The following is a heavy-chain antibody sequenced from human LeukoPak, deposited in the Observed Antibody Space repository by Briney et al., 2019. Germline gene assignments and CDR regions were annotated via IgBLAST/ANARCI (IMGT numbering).Heavy chain of an antibody. CDR3: ARADSYAIDY. J-gene: IGHJ4*02. CDR2: INHSGST. CDR1: GFTFSSYE. Sequence: LRLSCAASGFTFSSYEMNWVRQAPGKGLEWIGEINHSGSTNYNPSLKSRVTISVDTSKNQFSLKLSSVTAADTAVYYCARADSYAIDYWGQGTLVTVSS. D-gene: IGHD5-18*01. V-gene: IGHV4-34*01.